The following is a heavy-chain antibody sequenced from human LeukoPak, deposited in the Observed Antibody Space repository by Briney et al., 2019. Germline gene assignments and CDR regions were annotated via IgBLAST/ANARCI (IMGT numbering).Heavy chain of an antibody. V-gene: IGHV4-34*01. J-gene: IGHJ5*02. CDR1: GGSFSGYY. D-gene: IGHD2-2*01. CDR3: ARGLLGYSSSTSCGGCWFDP. Sequence: SETLSLTCAVYGGSFSGYYWSWIRQPPGKGLEWIGEINHSGSTNYNPSLKSRVTISVDTSKNQFSLKLSSVTAADTAVYYCARGLLGYSSSTSCGGCWFDPWGQGTLVTVSS. CDR2: INHSGST.